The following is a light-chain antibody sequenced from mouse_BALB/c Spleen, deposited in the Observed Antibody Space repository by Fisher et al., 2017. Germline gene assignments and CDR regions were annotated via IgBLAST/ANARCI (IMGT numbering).Light chain of an antibody. CDR1: SSVSSSY. V-gene: IGKV4-79*01. Sequence: IVLTQTPAIMSASPGEKVTMTCSARSSVSSSYLYWYQQKPGSSPKLLIYSTSNLASGVPSRFSGSGSGTFYSLTISSVEAEDAADYYCHQWSSYPPTFGGGTKLEIK. CDR2: STS. J-gene: IGKJ1*01. CDR3: HQWSSYPPT.